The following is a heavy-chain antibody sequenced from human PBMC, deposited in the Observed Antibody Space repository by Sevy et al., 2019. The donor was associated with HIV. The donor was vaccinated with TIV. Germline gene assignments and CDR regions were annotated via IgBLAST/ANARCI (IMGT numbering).Heavy chain of an antibody. V-gene: IGHV4-31*03. CDR3: AGAPGDEDDIVTCYYGVDP. D-gene: IGHD3-9*01. CDR2: IYYSGNT. J-gene: IGHJ5*02. CDR1: GGSISSGGYY. Sequence: SETLSLTCTVSGGSISSGGYYWSWIRQHPGKGLEWIGYIYYSGNTYYNPSLKSRVTISVDTSKNQFSLKLSCVTAADTAVYYCAGAPGDEDDIVTCYYGVDPWGQGTLVTVSS.